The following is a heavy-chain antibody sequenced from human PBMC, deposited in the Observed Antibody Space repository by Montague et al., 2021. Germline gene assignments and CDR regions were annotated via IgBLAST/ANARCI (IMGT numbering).Heavy chain of an antibody. Sequence: SETLSLTCTVSGASISSKYFWSWVRQPLGKGLEWIGEIYHGTTSYSPSLKGRLTGSLDTSKNQYSLKLSSVTAADKAISYCAVGSESPWELLHHWGQGILVTVSS. CDR2: IYHGTT. CDR3: AVGSESPWELLHH. D-gene: IGHD1-26*01. CDR1: GASISSKYF. J-gene: IGHJ5*02. V-gene: IGHV4-4*02.